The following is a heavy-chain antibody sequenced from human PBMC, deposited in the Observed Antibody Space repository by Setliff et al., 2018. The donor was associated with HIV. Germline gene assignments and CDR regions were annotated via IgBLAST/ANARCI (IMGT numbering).Heavy chain of an antibody. J-gene: IGHJ3*02. Sequence: PGESLKISCMGSGYSFTTYWITWVRQMPGKGLEWMGRIDPSDSYTDYSQSFHGRVTLSVDRSINTAYLQWSSLKASDTAMYYCARVGPGHRDGKIYDTFDIWGQGTLVTVSS. CDR2: IDPSDSYT. CDR1: GYSFTTYW. V-gene: IGHV5-10-1*01. D-gene: IGHD5-12*01. CDR3: ARVGPGHRDGKIYDTFDI.